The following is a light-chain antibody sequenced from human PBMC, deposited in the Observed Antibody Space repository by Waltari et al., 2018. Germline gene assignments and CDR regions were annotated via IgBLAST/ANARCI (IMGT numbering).Light chain of an antibody. Sequence: EIVLMQSPGTLSLSPGERATLSCRASQSVTSSLAWYQHKPGQAPRLLIYGAFSRATGLPDRFGGSGSGTDFILTISRVEPEDFAIYYCQQYGTSPLSFGGGTKVEMK. V-gene: IGKV3-20*01. J-gene: IGKJ4*01. CDR1: QSVTSS. CDR3: QQYGTSPLS. CDR2: GAF.